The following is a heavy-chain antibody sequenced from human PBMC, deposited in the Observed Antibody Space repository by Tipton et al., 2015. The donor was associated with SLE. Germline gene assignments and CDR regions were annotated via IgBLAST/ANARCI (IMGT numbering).Heavy chain of an antibody. CDR2: IYYSGST. J-gene: IGHJ3*02. V-gene: IGHV4-59*01. Sequence: TLFLTCTVSGGSISSYYWSWIRQPPGKGLEWIGYIYYSGSTNYNPSLRSRVTISVDTSKNQFSLKLSSVTAADTAVYYCARYGIRSGKDIWGQGTMVTVSS. D-gene: IGHD3-3*01. CDR1: GGSISSYY. CDR3: ARYGIRSGKDI.